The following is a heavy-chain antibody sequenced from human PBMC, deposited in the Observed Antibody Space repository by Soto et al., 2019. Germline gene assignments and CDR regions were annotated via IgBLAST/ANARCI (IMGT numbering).Heavy chain of an antibody. D-gene: IGHD5-12*01. Sequence: SETLSLTCAVYGGSFSGYYWTWIRQPPGKGLEWIGGINQSGSTNSNPSLRSRVTISADTSKNQFSLNLSSVTAPDTAVYYCATLQEVVATVKTYYYGMDVWGQGTTVTVSS. J-gene: IGHJ6*02. V-gene: IGHV4-34*01. CDR1: GGSFSGYY. CDR3: ATLQEVVATVKTYYYGMDV. CDR2: INQSGST.